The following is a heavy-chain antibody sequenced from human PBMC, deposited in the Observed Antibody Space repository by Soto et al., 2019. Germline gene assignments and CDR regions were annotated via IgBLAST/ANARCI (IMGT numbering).Heavy chain of an antibody. D-gene: IGHD2-15*01. J-gene: IGHJ6*02. Sequence: QVQLVESGGGVVQPGRSLRLSCAASGFTFSSYAMHWVRQAPGKGLEWVAVISYDGSNKYYADSVKGRFTIARDNSKNTLYLQMSSLGAEDTAVYYCARGPLGYCSGGSCLYYYGMDVWGQGTTVTVSS. V-gene: IGHV3-30-3*01. CDR1: GFTFSSYA. CDR2: ISYDGSNK. CDR3: ARGPLGYCSGGSCLYYYGMDV.